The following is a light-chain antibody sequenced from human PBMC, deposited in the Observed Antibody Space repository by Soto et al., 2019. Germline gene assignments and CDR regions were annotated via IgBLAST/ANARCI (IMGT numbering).Light chain of an antibody. Sequence: DIQMTQSPSTLSASVGDRVSITCRASQSISFWLAWYQQKPGKAPKVVIYDASSLESGVPSRFSGSRSGSEFTLTISSLQPDDFATYYCQQYYSFPTFGQGTRLEIK. CDR3: QQYYSFPT. J-gene: IGKJ5*01. V-gene: IGKV1-5*01. CDR1: QSISFW. CDR2: DAS.